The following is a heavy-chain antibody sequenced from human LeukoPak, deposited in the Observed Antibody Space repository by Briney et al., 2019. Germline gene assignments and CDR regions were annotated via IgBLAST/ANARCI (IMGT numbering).Heavy chain of an antibody. D-gene: IGHD3-22*01. CDR1: GGSISSYY. CDR2: IYYSGST. Sequence: SETLSLTCTVSGGSISSYYWSWIRQPPGKGLEWIGYIYYSGSTTNNPSLKSRVTISLDTSKNQFSLRLSSVTAADTAVYYCARLLPPISNYDSSGYWGYFDYWGQGTLVTVSS. V-gene: IGHV4-59*01. CDR3: ARLLPPISNYDSSGYWGYFDY. J-gene: IGHJ4*02.